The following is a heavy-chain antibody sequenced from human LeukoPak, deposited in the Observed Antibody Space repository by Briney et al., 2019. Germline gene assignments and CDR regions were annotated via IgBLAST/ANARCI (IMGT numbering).Heavy chain of an antibody. CDR1: GFTFSSYW. Sequence: GGSLRLSCAASGFTFSSYWMSWVRQAPGKGLEWVANIKQGGGEIYYVDSVKGRFTISRDNAKNSLSLQMNSLRAEDTAVYYCARDKVVGATHFDYWGQGTLVTVSS. CDR3: ARDKVVGATHFDY. J-gene: IGHJ4*02. CDR2: IKQGGGEI. D-gene: IGHD1-26*01. V-gene: IGHV3-7*01.